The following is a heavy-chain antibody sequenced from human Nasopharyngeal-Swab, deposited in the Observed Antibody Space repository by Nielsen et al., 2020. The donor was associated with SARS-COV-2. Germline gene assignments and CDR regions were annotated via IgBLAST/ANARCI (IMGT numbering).Heavy chain of an antibody. V-gene: IGHV4-31*02. J-gene: IGHJ4*02. CDR3: ARDCKDSRGHYFDY. Sequence: GQGLEWIGYIYYSGSTYYNPSLKSRVTISVDTSKNQFSLKLSSVTAADTAVYYCARDCKDSRGHYFDYWGQGTLVTVSS. CDR2: IYYSGST. D-gene: IGHD3-22*01.